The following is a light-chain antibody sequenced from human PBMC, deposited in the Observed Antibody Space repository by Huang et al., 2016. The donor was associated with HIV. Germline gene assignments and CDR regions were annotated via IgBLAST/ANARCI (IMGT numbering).Light chain of an antibody. Sequence: EIVMTQSQDTLSVSPGERVSLSCRASQSVSSSLAWYQQKPGQSPRLVFEDASTRAPGIPARVRGSWSGTHFTLTITSLQSEDVAFYYCQQYSDWPRGTFGQGTRVEIK. J-gene: IGKJ1*01. CDR2: DAS. CDR1: QSVSSS. V-gene: IGKV3-15*01. CDR3: QQYSDWPRGT.